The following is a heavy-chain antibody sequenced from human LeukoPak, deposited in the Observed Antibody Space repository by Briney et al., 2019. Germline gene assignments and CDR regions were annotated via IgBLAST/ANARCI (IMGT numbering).Heavy chain of an antibody. CDR3: AREYSGSHTLPGYFDY. D-gene: IGHD1-26*01. CDR2: IYYSGST. J-gene: IGHJ4*02. Sequence: SETLSLTCTVSGGSISSYYWSWIRQPPGKGLEWIGYIYYSGSTNYNPSLKSRVTISVDTSKNQFSLKLSSVTAADTAVYYCAREYSGSHTLPGYFDYWGQGTLVTVSS. V-gene: IGHV4-59*01. CDR1: GGSISSYY.